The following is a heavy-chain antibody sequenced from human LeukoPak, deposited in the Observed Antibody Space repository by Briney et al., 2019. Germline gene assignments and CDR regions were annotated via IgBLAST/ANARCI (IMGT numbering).Heavy chain of an antibody. CDR1: GGSISSYY. CDR2: LYSSGTT. J-gene: IGHJ3*02. D-gene: IGHD2-15*01. Sequence: PSETLSLTCTVSGGSISSYYWSWIRQPPGKGLEWIGYLYSSGTTNYHPSRKSRVTISVDTSKNQFSLKLSSVTAADTAVYYCAREGCSGGSCTPFDIWGQGTMVTVSS. V-gene: IGHV4-59*01. CDR3: AREGCSGGSCTPFDI.